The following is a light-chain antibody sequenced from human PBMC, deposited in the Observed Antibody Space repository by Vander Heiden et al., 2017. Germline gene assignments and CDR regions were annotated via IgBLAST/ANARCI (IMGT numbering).Light chain of an antibody. CDR1: QSVLYSSNNKNY. J-gene: IGKJ3*01. CDR2: WAS. Sequence: VVSQSQHRLAVSLGERATINCKSSQSVLYSSNNKNYLAWYQRKPGQPPKLLIYWASTRECGVPDRLSGSGSGTDSTLTIRSLQAEDVAVYYCEQYYSTPPFTFGHGTKVDIK. CDR3: EQYYSTPPFT. V-gene: IGKV4-1*01.